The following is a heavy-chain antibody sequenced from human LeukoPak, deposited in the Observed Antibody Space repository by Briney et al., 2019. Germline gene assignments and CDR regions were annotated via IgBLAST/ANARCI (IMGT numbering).Heavy chain of an antibody. CDR2: ISGSGGST. V-gene: IGHV3-23*01. CDR1: GFTFSSYA. J-gene: IGHJ4*02. Sequence: PGGSLRLSCAASGFTFSSYAMSWVRQAPGKGLEWVSAISGSGGSTYYADSVKGRFTISRDNTKNTLYLQMNSLGAEDTAVYYCAKGEKRLGITIFGVVIPHTGVFDYWGQGTLVTVSS. CDR3: AKGEKRLGITIFGVVIPHTGVFDY. D-gene: IGHD3-3*01.